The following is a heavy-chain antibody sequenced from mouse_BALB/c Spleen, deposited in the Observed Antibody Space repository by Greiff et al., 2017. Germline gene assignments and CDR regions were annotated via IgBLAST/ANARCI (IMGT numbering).Heavy chain of an antibody. Sequence: EVKLVESGGGLVQPGGSRKLSCAASGFTFSSFGMHWVRQAPEKGLEWVAYISSGSSTIYYADTVKGRFTISRDNPKNTLFLQMTSLRSEDTAMYYCAKSYYWSDFDYWGQGTTLPVSS. CDR3: AKSYYWSDFDY. CDR1: GFTFSSFG. J-gene: IGHJ2*01. CDR2: ISSGSSTI. V-gene: IGHV5-17*02. D-gene: IGHD2-14*01.